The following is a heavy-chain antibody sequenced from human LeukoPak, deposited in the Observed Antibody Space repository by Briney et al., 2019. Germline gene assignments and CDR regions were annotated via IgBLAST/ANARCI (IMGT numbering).Heavy chain of an antibody. V-gene: IGHV3-7*01. J-gene: IGHJ4*02. CDR3: ARRREQVSFISRRKDQSFDY. D-gene: IGHD1-14*01. CDR1: GSKYSHYG. CDR2: IKQEGSEK. Sequence: GGPLRPSWLAPGSKYSHYGMNWVRQAPGKGLEWVPNIKQEGSEKYYVDSVKGRFTISRDNAKNSLYLQMNSLRAEDTAVYYCARRREQVSFISRRKDQSFDYWGQGTLVTVSS.